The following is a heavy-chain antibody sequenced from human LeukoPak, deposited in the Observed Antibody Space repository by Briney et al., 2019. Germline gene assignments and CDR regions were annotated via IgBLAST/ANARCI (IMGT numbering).Heavy chain of an antibody. V-gene: IGHV4-34*01. CDR1: GGSFSGYY. Sequence: SETLSLTCAVYGGSFSGYYWSWIRPPPGKGREWIGEINHSGSTNYNPSLKSRVTIPVDTSKNQFSLKLSSVTAADTAVYYCARGVVGFGESYFDYWGQGTLVTVSS. D-gene: IGHD3-10*01. J-gene: IGHJ4*02. CDR3: ARGVVGFGESYFDY. CDR2: INHSGST.